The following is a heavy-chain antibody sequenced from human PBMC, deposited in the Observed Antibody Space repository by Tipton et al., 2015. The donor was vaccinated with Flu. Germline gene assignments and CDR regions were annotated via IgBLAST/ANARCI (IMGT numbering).Heavy chain of an antibody. CDR3: ARGGYNYAIYWSDP. V-gene: IGHV4-4*07. CDR1: GGSISSYY. CDR2: IQSTGRT. J-gene: IGHJ5*02. Sequence: LRLSCTVSGGSISSYYWNWIRQSAGKGLEWIGRIQSTGRTNYNPSLRSRVTMSLDASKNQVSLKLTSVTAADTAVYYCARGGYNYAIYWSDPWGQGMLVSVSS. D-gene: IGHD5-24*01.